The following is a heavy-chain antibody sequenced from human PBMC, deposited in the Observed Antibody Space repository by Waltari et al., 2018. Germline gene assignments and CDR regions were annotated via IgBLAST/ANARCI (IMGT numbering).Heavy chain of an antibody. D-gene: IGHD6-13*01. CDR3: AMAPYSSSWSSNFDY. Sequence: EVQLVESGGGLVQPGGSLRLSCAASGFTFSSHWMSWVRQAPGKGLEWVANIKQDGSEKYYVDSVKGRFTISRDNAKNSLYLQRNSLRAEDTAVYYCAMAPYSSSWSSNFDYWGQGTLVTVSS. J-gene: IGHJ4*02. V-gene: IGHV3-7*01. CDR1: GFTFSSHW. CDR2: IKQDGSEK.